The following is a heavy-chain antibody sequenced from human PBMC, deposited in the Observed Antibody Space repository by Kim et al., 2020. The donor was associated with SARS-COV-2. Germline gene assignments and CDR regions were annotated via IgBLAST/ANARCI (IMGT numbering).Heavy chain of an antibody. J-gene: IGHJ3*02. CDR3: ARVYCTNGVCQDAFDI. V-gene: IGHV1-18*01. Sequence: KLQGRVTMTPDTSTGTAYMELRSLRSDDTAVYYCARVYCTNGVCQDAFDIWGQGTMVTVSS. D-gene: IGHD2-8*01.